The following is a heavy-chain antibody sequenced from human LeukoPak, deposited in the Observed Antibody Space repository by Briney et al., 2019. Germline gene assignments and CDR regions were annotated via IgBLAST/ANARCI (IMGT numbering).Heavy chain of an antibody. Sequence: GASVTVSCTASGGTFSGYAISWVRQAPGQGLEWMGGIIPIFGTANYAQKFQGRVTITADESTSTAYMELSSLRSEDTAVYYCAREGTGPYYYGSGSYSSWFDPWGQGTLVTVSS. J-gene: IGHJ5*02. CDR2: IIPIFGTA. V-gene: IGHV1-69*01. CDR1: GGTFSGYA. D-gene: IGHD3-10*01. CDR3: AREGTGPYYYGSGSYSSWFDP.